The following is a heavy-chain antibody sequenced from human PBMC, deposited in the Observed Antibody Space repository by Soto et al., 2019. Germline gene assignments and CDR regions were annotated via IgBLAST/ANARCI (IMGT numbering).Heavy chain of an antibody. CDR2: IYHSRST. J-gene: IGHJ6*02. Sequence: QVQLQESGPGLVKPSGTLSLTCAVSGGSISSSYWWSWVRQPPGKGLEWIGEIYHSRSTNYNTSLKSRVTISVDKSKNQFSLKVTSVTAADTAVYYCARVSGYYYSGMDVWGQGTTVTVSS. V-gene: IGHV4-4*02. CDR3: ARVSGYYYSGMDV. CDR1: GGSISSSYW.